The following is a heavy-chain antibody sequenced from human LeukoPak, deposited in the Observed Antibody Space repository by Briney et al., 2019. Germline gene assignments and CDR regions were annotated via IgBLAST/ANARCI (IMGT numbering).Heavy chain of an antibody. V-gene: IGHV3-21*01. D-gene: IGHD2-8*01. CDR2: ISSRSGYI. CDR3: ARDRSSSGSGILYSSYYMDV. Sequence: GGSLRLSCAASGFTFSSYTMNWVRQAPGKGLEWVSSISSRSGYIYYADSVKGRFTISRDNAKSSVYLQMNSLRAGDTAVYYCARDRSSSGSGILYSSYYMDVWGKGTTVTVSS. J-gene: IGHJ6*03. CDR1: GFTFSSYT.